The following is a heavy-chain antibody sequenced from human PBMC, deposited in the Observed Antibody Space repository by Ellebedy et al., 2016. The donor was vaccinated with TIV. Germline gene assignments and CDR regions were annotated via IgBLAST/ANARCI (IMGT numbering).Heavy chain of an antibody. J-gene: IGHJ6*02. CDR1: GYTFTSYG. Sequence: ASVKVSXXASGYTFTSYGISWVRQAPGQGLEWMGWISAYNGNTNYAQKLQGRVTMTTDTSTSTAYMELSSLRSEDTAVYYCAAVRRFLEWLPGDVWGQGTTVTVSS. V-gene: IGHV1-18*01. CDR2: ISAYNGNT. D-gene: IGHD3-3*01. CDR3: AAVRRFLEWLPGDV.